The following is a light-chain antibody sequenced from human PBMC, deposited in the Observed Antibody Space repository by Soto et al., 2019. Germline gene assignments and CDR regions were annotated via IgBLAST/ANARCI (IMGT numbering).Light chain of an antibody. CDR1: SSDVGNYNL. Sequence: QSVLTQPASVSGSPGQSITISCTGTSSDVGNYNLVSWYQQHPAKAPKLMTYEDSKRPSGVSNRFSGSKSGNTASLTISGLQAEDEADYYCRSYAGSNTFVFGTGTKLTVL. CDR3: RSYAGSNTFV. V-gene: IGLV2-23*01. J-gene: IGLJ1*01. CDR2: EDS.